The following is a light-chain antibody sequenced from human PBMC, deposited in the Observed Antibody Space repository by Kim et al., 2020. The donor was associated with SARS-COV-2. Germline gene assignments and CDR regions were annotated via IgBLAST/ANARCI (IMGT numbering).Light chain of an antibody. V-gene: IGLV3-19*01. CDR3: NSRDSSGNHYV. CDR2: GKN. CDR1: SLRRYY. J-gene: IGLJ1*01. Sequence: LGQTVRITCQGDSLRRYYASWYQQKPGQAPVVVIYGKNNRPSGIPDRFSGSSSGNTASLTITGAQAEDEADYYCNSRDSSGNHYVFGTGTKVTVL.